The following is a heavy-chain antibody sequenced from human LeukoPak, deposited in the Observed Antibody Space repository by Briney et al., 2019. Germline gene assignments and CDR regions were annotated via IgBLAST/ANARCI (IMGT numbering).Heavy chain of an antibody. CDR2: INPNSGGT. D-gene: IGHD2-2*01. CDR1: GYTFTGYY. CDR3: ARARRIGDIVVVPAAIGY. V-gene: IGHV1-2*02. J-gene: IGHJ4*02. Sequence: ASVKVSCKASGYTFTGYYMHWVRQAPGQGLEWMGWINPNSGGTNYAQKFQGRVTMTRDTSISTAYMELSRLRSDDTAVYYCARARRIGDIVVVPAAIGYWGQGTLVTVSS.